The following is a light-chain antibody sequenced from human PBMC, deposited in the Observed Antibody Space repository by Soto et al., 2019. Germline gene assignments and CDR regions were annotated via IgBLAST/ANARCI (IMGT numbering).Light chain of an antibody. CDR3: QQYGSSRPWA. J-gene: IGKJ1*01. CDR1: QSVSSYY. V-gene: IGKV3-20*01. Sequence: EIVLTQSPGTLSLSPGERATLSCRASQSVSSYYLAWYQQKPGQAPRLLIHGASNRATGVPDRFSGSGSGTDFTLTISRLEPEDFAVYYCQQYGSSRPWAFGQGTKVEL. CDR2: GAS.